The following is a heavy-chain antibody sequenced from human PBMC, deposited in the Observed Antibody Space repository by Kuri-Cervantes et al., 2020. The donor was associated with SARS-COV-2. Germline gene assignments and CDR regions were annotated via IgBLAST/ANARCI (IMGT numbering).Heavy chain of an antibody. CDR1: GFTFNSYA. CDR3: ASMVRGNYGMDV. D-gene: IGHD3-10*01. Sequence: GGSLRLSCAASGFTFNSYAMSWVRQAPGKGLEWVSVIYSGGSSTYYADSVKGRFTISRDNSKNTLYLQMNSLRAEDTAVYYCASMVRGNYGMDVWGQGTTVTVSS. V-gene: IGHV3-23*03. J-gene: IGHJ6*02. CDR2: IYSGGSST.